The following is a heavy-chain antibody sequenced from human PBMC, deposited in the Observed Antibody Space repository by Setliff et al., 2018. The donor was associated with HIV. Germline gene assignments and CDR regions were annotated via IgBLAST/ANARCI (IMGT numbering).Heavy chain of an antibody. CDR2: INTYTGNP. CDR3: ARHRYSSSINWFDP. D-gene: IGHD6-13*01. J-gene: IGHJ5*02. Sequence: ASVKVSCKTSGGTFTTHSVSWVRQAPGQGLEWMGWINTYTGNPTYAQDFTGRFVFSLDTSVSTAYLQINSLKTEDTAVYYCARHRYSSSINWFDPWGQGTLVTVSS. CDR1: GGTFTTHS. V-gene: IGHV7-4-1*02.